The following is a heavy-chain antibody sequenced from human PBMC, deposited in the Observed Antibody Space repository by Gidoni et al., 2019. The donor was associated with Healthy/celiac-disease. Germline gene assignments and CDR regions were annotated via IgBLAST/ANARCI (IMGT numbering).Heavy chain of an antibody. CDR2: IKSKTDGGTT. CDR1: GFPFSNAW. J-gene: IGHJ2*01. Sequence: EVQLVDSGGGLVTPGGSLRLSCAASGFPFSNAWMSWVRQAPGKGLEWVGRIKSKTDGGTTDYAETVKGRFTIARDDSKNTLYLQMNSLKTEDTAVYYCTTYIAVALYWYFDLWGRGTLVTVSS. CDR3: TTYIAVALYWYFDL. V-gene: IGHV3-15*01. D-gene: IGHD6-19*01.